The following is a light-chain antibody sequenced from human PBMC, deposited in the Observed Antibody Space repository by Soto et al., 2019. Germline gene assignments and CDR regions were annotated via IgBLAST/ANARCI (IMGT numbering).Light chain of an antibody. CDR3: QQANTFPT. V-gene: IGKV1-12*01. J-gene: IGKJ1*01. CDR1: QDIRSW. Sequence: DLQMTQSPSSVSASVGDRVTITCRASQDIRSWLAWYQQKPGKAPNLLIYAASTLRSGVPSRFSGSGSGTDFTLTISSLQAEDFAVYYCQQANTFPTFGQGTKVEIK. CDR2: AAS.